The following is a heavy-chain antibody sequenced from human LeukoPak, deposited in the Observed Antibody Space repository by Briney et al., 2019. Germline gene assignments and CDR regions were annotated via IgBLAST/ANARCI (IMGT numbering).Heavy chain of an antibody. CDR1: GGSISSYY. J-gene: IGHJ6*02. Sequence: PSETLSLTCTVSGGSISSYYWSWIRQSPGKGLEWIGYMYYSGSTNYNPSLRSRVIISVDTSKNQFSLKLSSVTAADTAVYYCARRGTSSYYYYAMDVWGQGTTVTVSS. CDR2: MYYSGST. D-gene: IGHD1-1*01. CDR3: ARRGTSSYYYYAMDV. V-gene: IGHV4-59*08.